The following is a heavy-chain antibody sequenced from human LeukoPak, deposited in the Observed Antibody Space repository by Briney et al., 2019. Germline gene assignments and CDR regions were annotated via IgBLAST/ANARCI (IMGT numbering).Heavy chain of an antibody. Sequence: PSETLSLTCSVSGDSISSNSYYWGWIRQSPGKGLEWIGSIFHSRKTYYNPSFKSRVIMSVDTSKNQFSVDLNSVTAADTAVYYCARDRTYDDIVTGYSPYWYFNLWGRGTLVTVSS. D-gene: IGHD3-9*01. CDR3: ARDRTYDDIVTGYSPYWYFNL. CDR2: IFHSRKT. CDR1: GDSISSNSYY. V-gene: IGHV4-39*07. J-gene: IGHJ2*01.